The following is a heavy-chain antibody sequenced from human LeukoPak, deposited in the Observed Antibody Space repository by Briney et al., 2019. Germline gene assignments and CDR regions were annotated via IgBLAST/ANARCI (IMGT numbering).Heavy chain of an antibody. CDR2: IYYSGST. D-gene: IGHD6-13*01. J-gene: IGHJ4*02. V-gene: IGHV4-59*08. CDR1: GGSISSNY. Sequence: SETLSLTCTVSGGSISSNYWSWIRQPPGKGLEWIGYIYYSGSTNYNPSLKSRVTISVDTSKNQFSLKLTSVTAADTAIYYCARRRIAATEYWGQGTLVTVSS. CDR3: ARRRIAATEY.